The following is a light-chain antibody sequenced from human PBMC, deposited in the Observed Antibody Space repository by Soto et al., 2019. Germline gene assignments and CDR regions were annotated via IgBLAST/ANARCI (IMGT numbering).Light chain of an antibody. CDR3: CSYAGIYTYV. Sequence: QSALTQPRSVSGSPGQSVTISCTGTSSDVGGYNYVSWYQQHPGKAPKLMIYDVRQRPSGVPDRFSGSKSGNTASLTISGLQAEVEADYYCCSYAGIYTYVFGTGTKVTVL. CDR2: DVR. V-gene: IGLV2-11*01. J-gene: IGLJ1*01. CDR1: SSDVGGYNY.